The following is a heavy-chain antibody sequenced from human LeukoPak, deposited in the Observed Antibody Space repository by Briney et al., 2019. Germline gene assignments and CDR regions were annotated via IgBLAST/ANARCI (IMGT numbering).Heavy chain of an antibody. CDR1: GGSFSGYY. V-gene: IGHV3-7*01. Sequence: ETLSLTCAVYGGSFSGYYWSWIRQPPGKGLEWVANIKPDGSEKYYVDAVKGRLTISRDNAKNSVYLQMKSLRAEDTAVYYCARDKFGGTDYWGQGTLVTVSS. D-gene: IGHD3-16*01. CDR3: ARDKFGGTDY. J-gene: IGHJ4*02. CDR2: IKPDGSEK.